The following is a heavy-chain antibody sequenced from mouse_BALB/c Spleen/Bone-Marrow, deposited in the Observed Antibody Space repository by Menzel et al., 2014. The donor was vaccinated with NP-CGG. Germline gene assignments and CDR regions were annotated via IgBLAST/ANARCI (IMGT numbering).Heavy chain of an antibody. V-gene: IGHV1-4*02. CDR3: ARSKCGNHGYFDV. D-gene: IGHD2-10*02. Sequence: QVQLQQSATELARPGASVKMSCKASGYTFTSYTMHWVKQRPGQGLEWIGYINPSSGYTEYNQKFKDKTTLTADKSSSTAYMQLSSLTSEDSAVYYCARSKCGNHGYFDVWGAGTTVTVSS. J-gene: IGHJ1*01. CDR1: GYTFTSYT. CDR2: INPSSGYT.